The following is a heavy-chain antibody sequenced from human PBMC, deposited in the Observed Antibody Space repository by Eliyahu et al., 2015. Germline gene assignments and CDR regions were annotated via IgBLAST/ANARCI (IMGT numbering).Heavy chain of an antibody. D-gene: IGHD3-3*01. CDR3: ARLADFWSGYYYFDY. Sequence: QVQLQESGPGLVKPSETLSLTCTVSGGSISSYYWNWIRQPPGKGLEWIGYISSSGSTKYNPSLRSRVTISVDTSKNQFSLKVTSVTATDTAVYYCARLADFWSGYYYFDYWGQGTLVTVSS. V-gene: IGHV4-59*08. J-gene: IGHJ4*02. CDR2: ISSSGST. CDR1: GGSISSYY.